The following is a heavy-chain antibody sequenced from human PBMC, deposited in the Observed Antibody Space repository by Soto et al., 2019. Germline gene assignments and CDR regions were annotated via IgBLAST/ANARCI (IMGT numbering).Heavy chain of an antibody. CDR3: AKDIAPREDAFDI. CDR2: ISWNSGSI. D-gene: IGHD6-6*01. Sequence: EVQLVESGGGLVQPGRSLRLSCAASGFTFDDYAMHWVRQAPGKGLEWVSGISWNSGSIGYADSVKGRFTISRDNAKNSLYLQMNSLRAEDTALYYCAKDIAPREDAFDIWGQVTMVTVSS. CDR1: GFTFDDYA. V-gene: IGHV3-9*01. J-gene: IGHJ3*02.